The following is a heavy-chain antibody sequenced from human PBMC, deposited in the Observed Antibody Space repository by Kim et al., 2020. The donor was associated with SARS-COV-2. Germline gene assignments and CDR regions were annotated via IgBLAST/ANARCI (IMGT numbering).Heavy chain of an antibody. CDR3: ARLRREEYRPDV. Sequence: YYHTSLTSRITMSVDTSKNQYSRKLSTVTAADTAVYYCARLRREEYRPDVWGQGTTVTVSS. J-gene: IGHJ6*02. D-gene: IGHD6-6*01. V-gene: IGHV4-39*01.